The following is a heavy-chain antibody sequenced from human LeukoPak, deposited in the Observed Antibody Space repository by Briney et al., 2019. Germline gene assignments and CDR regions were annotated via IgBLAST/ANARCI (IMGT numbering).Heavy chain of an antibody. CDR2: INHSGST. CDR3: ARGPVSLGSSWPFDY. V-gene: IGHV4-34*01. D-gene: IGHD6-13*01. Sequence: PSETLSLTCAVYGGSFSGYYWSWIRQPPGKGLEWIGEINHSGSTNYNPSLKSRVTISVDTSKNQFSLKLSSVTAADTAVYYCARGPVSLGSSWPFDYWGQGTLVTVSS. CDR1: GGSFSGYY. J-gene: IGHJ4*02.